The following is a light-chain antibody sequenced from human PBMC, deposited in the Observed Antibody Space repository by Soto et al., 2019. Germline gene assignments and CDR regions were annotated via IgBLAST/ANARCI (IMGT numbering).Light chain of an antibody. V-gene: IGKV3-20*01. Sequence: ESVLTQSPGTLSLSPGERGTLSCRASQSVSNNYLAWYQQKPGQAPRLLIYGASNRATGITDRFSGSVSGTDFTLIISGLEPEDFAVYYCQQYGTSPATFGQGTKVDIK. CDR1: QSVSNNY. J-gene: IGKJ1*01. CDR3: QQYGTSPAT. CDR2: GAS.